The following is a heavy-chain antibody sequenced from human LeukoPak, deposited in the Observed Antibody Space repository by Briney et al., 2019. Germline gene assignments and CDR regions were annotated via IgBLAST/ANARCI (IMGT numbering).Heavy chain of an antibody. CDR1: GFRFDDHG. CDR3: AGGDRNGWYFYY. J-gene: IGHJ4*02. Sequence: GGSLRLSRAASGFRFDDHGMSWVRQAPGKGLEWVSGISWNAGSTGYADSVKGRFTISRDNAENSLFLQMNSLRVEDTALYYCAGGDRNGWYFYYWGQGILVTVSS. D-gene: IGHD6-19*01. V-gene: IGHV3-20*04. CDR2: ISWNAGST.